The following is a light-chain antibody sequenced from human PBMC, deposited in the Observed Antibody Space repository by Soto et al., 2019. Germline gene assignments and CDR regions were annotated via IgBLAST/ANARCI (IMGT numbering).Light chain of an antibody. J-gene: IGKJ2*01. CDR1: QDISNY. V-gene: IGKV1-33*01. CDR2: DAS. CDR3: HQYDTLPPYT. Sequence: DIQMTQSPSSLSASVGDRVTITCQASQDISNYLNWYQQKPGKAPKLLIYDASNLETGVPSRFXGSGSGTDFTFTISSLQTEVIATYYCHQYDTLPPYTFGEGTKLEI.